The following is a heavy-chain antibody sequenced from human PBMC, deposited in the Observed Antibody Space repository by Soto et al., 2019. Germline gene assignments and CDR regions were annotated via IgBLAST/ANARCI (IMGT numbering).Heavy chain of an antibody. V-gene: IGHV3-48*01. Sequence: EVQLVESGGGLVQPGGSLRLSCAASGFTFSSYSMNWVRQAPGKGLEWVSYISSSSSTIYYADSVKGRFTISRDNAKNSLYLQMNSLRAEDTAVYYCARDGATVTTGNEYFQHWGQGTLVTVSS. CDR3: ARDGATVTTGNEYFQH. CDR1: GFTFSSYS. CDR2: ISSSSSTI. J-gene: IGHJ1*01. D-gene: IGHD4-17*01.